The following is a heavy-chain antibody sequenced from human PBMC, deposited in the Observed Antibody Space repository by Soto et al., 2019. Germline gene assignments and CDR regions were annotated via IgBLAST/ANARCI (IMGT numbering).Heavy chain of an antibody. D-gene: IGHD3-22*01. CDR2: ISGSGDRT. Sequence: EVQLLESGGGLVQPGGSLRLSCAASGITISNYPMSWGRQAPGKGLDWVSGISGSGDRTYYADSAKGRFTISKDISKNSLSLQLDNMGGADTAVYFCVKDDGGYPSTAPHWGQGTLVTVSS. CDR3: VKDDGGYPSTAPH. CDR1: GITISNYP. V-gene: IGHV3-23*01. J-gene: IGHJ1*01.